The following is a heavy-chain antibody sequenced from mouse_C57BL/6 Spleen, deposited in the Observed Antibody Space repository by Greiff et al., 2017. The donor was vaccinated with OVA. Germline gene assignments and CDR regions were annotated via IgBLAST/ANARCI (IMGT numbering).Heavy chain of an antibody. CDR3: ARSNFN. J-gene: IGHJ3*01. V-gene: IGHV1-76*01. Sequence: QVQLKQSGAELVRPGAPVKLSCKASGYTFTDYYINWVKQRPGQGLEWIARIYPGSGNTYYNEKFKGKATLTAEKSSSTAYMQLSSLTSEDSAVYFCARSNFNWGQGTLVTVSA. D-gene: IGHD2-5*01. CDR1: GYTFTDYY. CDR2: IYPGSGNT.